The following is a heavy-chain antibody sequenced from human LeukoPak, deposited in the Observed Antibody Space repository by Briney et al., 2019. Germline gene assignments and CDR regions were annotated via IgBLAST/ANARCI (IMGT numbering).Heavy chain of an antibody. J-gene: IGHJ4*02. Sequence: GGSLRLSCAASGFPLSSYSMNWVRQAPGKGLEWVSSISSSSSYIYYADSVKGRFTISRDNAKNSLYLQMNSLRAEDTAVYYCARDWGPGLEWYPIGYWGQGTLVTVSS. CDR1: GFPLSSYS. CDR2: ISSSSSYI. V-gene: IGHV3-21*01. D-gene: IGHD3-3*01. CDR3: ARDWGPGLEWYPIGY.